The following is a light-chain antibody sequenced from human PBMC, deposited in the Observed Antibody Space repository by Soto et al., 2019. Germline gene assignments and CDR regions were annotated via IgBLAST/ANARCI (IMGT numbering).Light chain of an antibody. CDR2: KNN. CDR1: SSNIGSNY. V-gene: IGLV1-47*01. CDR3: VGWDDSLSGWV. J-gene: IGLJ3*02. Sequence: QSVLTQPPSASGTPGQRVTISYSGSSSNIGSNYVYWYQQLPGTAPKVLIYKNNQRPSGVPDRFSGSKSGTSASLAISGLRSEDEADYFCVGWDDSLSGWVFGGGTKVTVL.